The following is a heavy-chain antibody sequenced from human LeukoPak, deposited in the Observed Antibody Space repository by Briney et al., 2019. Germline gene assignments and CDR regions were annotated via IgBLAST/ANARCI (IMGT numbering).Heavy chain of an antibody. CDR1: GASITTYY. CDR2: IFYSGST. J-gene: IGHJ5*02. CDR3: AIVVAARQGTIDP. V-gene: IGHV4-59*01. D-gene: IGHD6-6*01. Sequence: SETLSLTCTVSGASITTYYWSWVRQPPGKGLEWIGYIFYSGSTNYNPSLKSRVTISVGPSKNQFSLKLSSVTASDTAVYYCAIVVAARQGTIDPWGQGTLVTIPS.